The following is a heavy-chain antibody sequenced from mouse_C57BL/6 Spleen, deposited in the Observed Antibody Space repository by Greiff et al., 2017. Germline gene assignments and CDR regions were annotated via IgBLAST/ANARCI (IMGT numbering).Heavy chain of an antibody. Sequence: EVKLQQSGPELVKPGASVKISCKASGYTFTDYYMNWVKQSHGKSLEWIGDINPNNGGTSYNQKFKGKATLTVDKSSSTAYMELRSLTSEDSAVYYGAGITTVVGYAMDYWGQGTSVTVSS. CDR1: GYTFTDYY. CDR3: AGITTVVGYAMDY. J-gene: IGHJ4*01. V-gene: IGHV1-26*01. CDR2: INPNNGGT. D-gene: IGHD1-1*01.